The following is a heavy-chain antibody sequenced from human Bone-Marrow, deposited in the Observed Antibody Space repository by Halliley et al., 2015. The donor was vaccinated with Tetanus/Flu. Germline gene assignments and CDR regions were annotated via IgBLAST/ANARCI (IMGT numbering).Heavy chain of an antibody. D-gene: IGHD5-12*01. V-gene: IGHV3-33*01. J-gene: IGHJ4*02. CDR3: ARAPGDGYNPGPFDY. Sequence: IWFDGTSKYYADSVRGRFTISRDNSKNTLFLQMNSLRVDDTAVYYCARAPGDGYNPGPFDYWGQGTLVTVSS. CDR2: IWFDGTSK.